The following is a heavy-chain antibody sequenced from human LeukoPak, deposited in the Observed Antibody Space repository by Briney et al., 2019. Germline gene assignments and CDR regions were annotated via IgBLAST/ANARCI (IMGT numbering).Heavy chain of an antibody. D-gene: IGHD3-22*01. V-gene: IGHV4-59*01. CDR2: IYYRGST. Sequence: PSETLSLTCTVSVGSIRSYYWSWIRQPPGKGLEWIGYIYYRGSTNYNPTPTSRVTIPVHTSKNQFSLKLSSVNAADTAVYYCAGTYYYDSSGYYYPGGYWGQGTLVTVSS. J-gene: IGHJ4*02. CDR1: VGSIRSYY. CDR3: AGTYYYDSSGYYYPGGY.